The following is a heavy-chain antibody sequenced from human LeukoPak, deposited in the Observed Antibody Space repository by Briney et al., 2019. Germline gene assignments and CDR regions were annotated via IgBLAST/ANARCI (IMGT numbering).Heavy chain of an antibody. D-gene: IGHD6-19*01. CDR2: IYYSGST. CDR1: GGSISISSYY. CDR3: ARLGSSGWYPDEYFQH. J-gene: IGHJ1*01. V-gene: IGHV4-39*01. Sequence: SETLSLPCTVSGGSISISSYYWGWIRQPPGKGLEWIGSIYYSGSTYYNPSLKSRVTISVDTSKNQFSLKLSSVTAADTAVYYCARLGSSGWYPDEYFQHWGQGTLVTVSS.